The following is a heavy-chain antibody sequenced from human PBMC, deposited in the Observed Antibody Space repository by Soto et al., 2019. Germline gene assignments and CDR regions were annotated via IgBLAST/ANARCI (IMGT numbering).Heavy chain of an antibody. CDR1: GGTFSSHS. V-gene: IGHV1-69*01. CDR2: IIPVFGTT. D-gene: IGHD6-19*01. J-gene: IGHJ6*02. CDR3: ARARTVAVSGPTGGYYYYAMDL. Sequence: QVQLEQSGAEVQKPGSSVKVSCRASGGTFSSHSINWVRRAPGQGLEWMGAIIPVFGTTGYAQKFEGRVTVIADASTSTVSMEMSGLRSEDTAVYFCARARTVAVSGPTGGYYYYAMDLWGQGTAVTVSS.